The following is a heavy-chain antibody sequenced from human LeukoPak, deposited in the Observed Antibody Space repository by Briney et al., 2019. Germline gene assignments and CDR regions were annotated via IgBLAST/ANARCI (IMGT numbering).Heavy chain of an antibody. D-gene: IGHD3-9*01. CDR3: ARWETYYDILTGFWYYYGMDV. CDR2: IYYSGST. Sequence: SETLSLTCTVSGGSISSSSYYWGWIRQPPGKGLEWIGSIYYSGSTHYNPSLKSRVTISVDTSRNQFSLKLSSVTAADTAVYYCARWETYYDILTGFWYYYGMDVWGQGTTVTVSS. V-gene: IGHV4-39*07. CDR1: GGSISSSSYY. J-gene: IGHJ6*02.